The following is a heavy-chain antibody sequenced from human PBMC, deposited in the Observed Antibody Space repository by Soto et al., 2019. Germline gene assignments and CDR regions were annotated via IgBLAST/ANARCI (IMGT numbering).Heavy chain of an antibody. Sequence: SETLSLTCAVYGGSFSAYYWSWIRQPPGKGLEWIGEINHSGSTNYNPSLKSRVTISVDTSKNQFSLKLSSVTAADTAVYYFARGQSSLLWDCWGQGILVPVSS. CDR2: INHSGST. CDR1: GGSFSAYY. D-gene: IGHD1-26*01. V-gene: IGHV4-34*01. CDR3: ARGQSSLLWDC. J-gene: IGHJ4*02.